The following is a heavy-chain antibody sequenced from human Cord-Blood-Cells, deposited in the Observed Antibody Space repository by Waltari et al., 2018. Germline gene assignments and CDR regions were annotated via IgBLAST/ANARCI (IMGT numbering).Heavy chain of an antibody. V-gene: IGHV4-34*01. CDR1: GGSFSGYY. Sequence: QVQLQQWGAGLLKPSETLSLTCAVYGGSFSGYYWSWIRQPPGKGLEWIGEINQSGSTNYNPSLKSRVTISVDTSKNQFSLKLSSVTAADTAVYYCARGRDYGDYYWGQGTLVTVSS. CDR3: ARGRDYGDYY. D-gene: IGHD4-17*01. CDR2: INQSGST. J-gene: IGHJ4*02.